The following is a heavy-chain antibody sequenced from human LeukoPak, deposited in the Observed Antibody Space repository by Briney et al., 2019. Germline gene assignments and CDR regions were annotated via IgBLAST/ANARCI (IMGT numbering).Heavy chain of an antibody. CDR3: GVGASIANYYSYMDV. V-gene: IGHV4-59*03. Sequence: SETLSLTCTVSGGSITTYYWNWIRQAPGKGLEWIGYIHYTGSTTYNNYHPSLKSRVTISLDTSKNQFSLKLNSVTPADTAVYYCGVGASIANYYSYMDVWGKGTTVTVSS. CDR2: IHYTGSTTYN. CDR1: GGSITTYY. J-gene: IGHJ6*03. D-gene: IGHD1-26*01.